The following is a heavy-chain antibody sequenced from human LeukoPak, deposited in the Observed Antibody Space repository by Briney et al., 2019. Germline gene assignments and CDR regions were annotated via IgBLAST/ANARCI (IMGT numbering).Heavy chain of an antibody. D-gene: IGHD3-22*01. V-gene: IGHV1-46*01. CDR3: ARDSDSSGYLEYFDY. J-gene: IGHJ4*02. Sequence: ASVKVSCKASGYTFTSYYMHWVRQAPGQGLEWMGIINPSGGSTSYAQKFHGRVTLTRDTSTSTVYMELSSLRSEDTAVYYCARDSDSSGYLEYFDYWGQGTLVTVPS. CDR2: INPSGGST. CDR1: GYTFTSYY.